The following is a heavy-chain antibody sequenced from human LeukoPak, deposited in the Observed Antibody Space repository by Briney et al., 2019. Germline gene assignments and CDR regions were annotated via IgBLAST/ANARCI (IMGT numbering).Heavy chain of an antibody. J-gene: IGHJ4*02. CDR1: GFTFSSYS. Sequence: GGSLRLSCAASGFTFSSYSMNWVRQAPGKGLEWVSSISSSSSYIYYADSVKGRFTISRDNAKNLLYLQMNSLRAEDTAVYYCARGSSAGFMDFDYWGQGTLVTVSS. CDR2: ISSSSSYI. V-gene: IGHV3-21*01. D-gene: IGHD6-25*01. CDR3: ARGSSAGFMDFDY.